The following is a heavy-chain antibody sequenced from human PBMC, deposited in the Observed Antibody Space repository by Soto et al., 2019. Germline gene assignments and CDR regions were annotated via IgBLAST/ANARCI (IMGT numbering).Heavy chain of an antibody. CDR3: ARGVRDGYNNYAY. CDR2: IIPSFGTA. CDR1: GGTFSSYA. D-gene: IGHD4-4*01. V-gene: IGHV1-69*12. Sequence: QVQLVQSGAEVKKPGSSVKVSCTASGGTFSSYAISWVRQAPGQGLEWMGGIIPSFGTANYAQKFQRRVTITADESTSTAYMELSSLKSEDTAVYYCARGVRDGYNNYAYWGQGTLVTVSS. J-gene: IGHJ4*02.